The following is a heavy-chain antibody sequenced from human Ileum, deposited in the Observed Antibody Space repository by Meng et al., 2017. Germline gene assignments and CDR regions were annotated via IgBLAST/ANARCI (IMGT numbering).Heavy chain of an antibody. CDR3: VSERRRSYFFDY. V-gene: IGHV4-30-4*01. CDR1: GGSITSGDYY. CDR2: IFYTGAT. Sequence: QVQLQESGPGLVKPSQTLSLNCTVSGGSITSGDYYWSWIRQPPGKGLEWIGYIFYTGATYSNPSLKSRVTVSLDTSKSQFSLKLSSVTAADTAIYYCVSERRRSYFFDYWVQGTLVTVSS. J-gene: IGHJ4*02.